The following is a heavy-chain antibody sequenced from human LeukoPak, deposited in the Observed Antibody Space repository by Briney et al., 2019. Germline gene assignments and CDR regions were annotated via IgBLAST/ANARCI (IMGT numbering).Heavy chain of an antibody. V-gene: IGHV4-61*08. CDR3: ATRRGYSGYDP. J-gene: IGHJ5*02. CDR1: SASISSGGYY. CDR2: IYYSGST. Sequence: PSETLSLTCTVSSASISSGGYYWSWIRQHPGKGLEWIGYIYYSGSTNYNPSLKSRVTISVDTSKNQFSLKLSSVTAADTAVYYCATRRGYSGYDPWGQGTLVTVSS. D-gene: IGHD5-12*01.